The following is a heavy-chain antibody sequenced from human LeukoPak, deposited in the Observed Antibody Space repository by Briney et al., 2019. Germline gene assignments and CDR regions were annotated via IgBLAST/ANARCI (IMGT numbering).Heavy chain of an antibody. V-gene: IGHV3-23*01. D-gene: IGHD1-26*01. Sequence: GGSLRLSCAASGFIFNNYLMTWVRQAPGKGLEWVSTISGGGNSTYHADSVKGRFSISRDNSKNTLFLQMNSLRAEDTAVYYCAKEEQWELQGMDVWGQGTTVTVSS. CDR1: GFIFNNYL. CDR3: AKEEQWELQGMDV. CDR2: ISGGGNST. J-gene: IGHJ6*02.